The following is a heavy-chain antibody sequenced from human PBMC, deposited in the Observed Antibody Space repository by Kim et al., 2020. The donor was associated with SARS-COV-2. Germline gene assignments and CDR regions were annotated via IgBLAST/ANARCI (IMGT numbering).Heavy chain of an antibody. V-gene: IGHV1-2*06. CDR1: GHNFATSY. Sequence: ASVKVSCTASGHNFATSYIHWVRRAPGRGLEWMGRVTSNIGGGNFPPKFRGRVALTRDTSNSTVYLTLGRLTSDDTAVYYFATEFPDAPIPGQIWGQGVQLTVSS. J-gene: IGHJ4*02. D-gene: IGHD1-1*01. CDR3: ATEFPDAPIPGQI. CDR2: VTSNIGGG.